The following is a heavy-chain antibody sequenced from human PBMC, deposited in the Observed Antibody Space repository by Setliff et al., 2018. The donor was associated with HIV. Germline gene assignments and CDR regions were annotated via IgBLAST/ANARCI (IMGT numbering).Heavy chain of an antibody. CDR1: GFTFSTYW. V-gene: IGHV3-74*03. CDR2: INNDGRKT. Sequence: PGGSLRLSCAASGFTFSTYWMHWVRQAPGKGLVWVSHINNDGRKTTYADSVKGRFTNSRDNAKNTLYLQMDSLRAEDTAVYYCARGGANPSWFDSWGQGTLVTVSS. J-gene: IGHJ5*01. D-gene: IGHD3-16*01. CDR3: ARGGANPSWFDS.